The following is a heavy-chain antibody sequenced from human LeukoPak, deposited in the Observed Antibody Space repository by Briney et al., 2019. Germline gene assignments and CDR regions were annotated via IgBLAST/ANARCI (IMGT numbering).Heavy chain of an antibody. V-gene: IGHV3-21*01. CDR1: GFTFSSYS. J-gene: IGHJ4*02. CDR2: ISSSSSYI. CDR3: ASCSGGSCYSGRIDY. Sequence: GGSLRLSCAASGFTFSSYSMNWVRQAPGKGLEWVSSISSSSSYIYYADSVKGRFTISRDNAKNSLYLQMNSLRAEGTAVYYCASCSGGSCYSGRIDYWGQGTLVTVS. D-gene: IGHD2-15*01.